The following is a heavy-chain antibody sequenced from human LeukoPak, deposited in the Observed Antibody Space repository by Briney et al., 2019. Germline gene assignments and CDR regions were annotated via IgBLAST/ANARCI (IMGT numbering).Heavy chain of an antibody. Sequence: GGSLRLSCAASGFTFSSYAMSWVRQAPGKGLEWVSALSGSGGSTYYADSVKGRFTISRDNSKNTLYLQMNSLRAEDTAVYYCAKDAIVVVPAADNAFDIWGQGTMVTVSS. D-gene: IGHD2-2*01. V-gene: IGHV3-23*01. CDR1: GFTFSSYA. CDR2: LSGSGGST. J-gene: IGHJ3*02. CDR3: AKDAIVVVPAADNAFDI.